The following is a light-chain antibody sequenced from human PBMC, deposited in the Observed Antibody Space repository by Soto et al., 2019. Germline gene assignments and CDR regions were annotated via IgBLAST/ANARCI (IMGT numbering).Light chain of an antibody. CDR2: EGT. V-gene: IGLV2-23*01. CDR1: SSDVGSYNL. Sequence: QSVLTQPASLSGSPGQSITISCTGTSSDVGSYNLVSWYQQHPGKAPKLMIYEGTKRPSGVSNRFSGSKSGHTASLTIAGLQAEDEADYYCCSFATGGTSGYVFGGGTKVTVL. J-gene: IGLJ1*01. CDR3: CSFATGGTSGYV.